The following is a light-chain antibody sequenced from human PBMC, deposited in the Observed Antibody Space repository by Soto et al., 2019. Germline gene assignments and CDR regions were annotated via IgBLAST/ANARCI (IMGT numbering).Light chain of an antibody. CDR1: QSVTSNY. J-gene: IGKJ4*01. CDR2: GAS. CDR3: QQYDRSTLLT. V-gene: IGKV3-20*01. Sequence: EIVLTQSPGTLSLSPGDRATLSCRASQSVTSNYLAWYQHKPGQSPRLLVYGASKRATGIPDRFSGGGSGTDFTLTISRLEPEDFAVYYCQQYDRSTLLTFGVGTKVEIK.